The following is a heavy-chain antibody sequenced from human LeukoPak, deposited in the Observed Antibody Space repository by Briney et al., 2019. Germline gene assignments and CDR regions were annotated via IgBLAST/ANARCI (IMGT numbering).Heavy chain of an antibody. Sequence: SETLSLTCNVSGGSISSSSYYWGWIRQAPGKGLEWIGSIYYSGSTYYNPPLNSRVTISVDTSKNQFSLKLSSMTAADTAVYFCASPSGYYSYFDYWGQGTLVTVSS. D-gene: IGHD3-22*01. CDR1: GGSISSSSYY. CDR3: ASPSGYYSYFDY. V-gene: IGHV4-39*01. CDR2: IYYSGST. J-gene: IGHJ4*02.